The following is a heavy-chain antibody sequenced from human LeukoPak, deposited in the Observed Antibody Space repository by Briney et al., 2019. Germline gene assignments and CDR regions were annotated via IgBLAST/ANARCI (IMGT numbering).Heavy chain of an antibody. CDR3: VTDHYNNQGNFDF. Sequence: ASVNLSCKCSGFILTELSIHWLRLAPGKAPEWMAGFNREDDETVYAQHLQGRVTMTEDRSDDTAFLQLRSLTFEDTAVYYCVTDHYNNQGNFDFWGQGTLVTVSS. D-gene: IGHD3-10*01. J-gene: IGHJ4*02. CDR1: GFILTELS. V-gene: IGHV1-24*01. CDR2: FNREDDET.